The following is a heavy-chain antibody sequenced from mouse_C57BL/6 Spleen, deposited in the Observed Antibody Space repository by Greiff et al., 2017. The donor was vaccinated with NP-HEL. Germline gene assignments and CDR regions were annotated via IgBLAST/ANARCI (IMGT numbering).Heavy chain of an antibody. CDR3: ARGGDAWFAY. D-gene: IGHD3-3*01. CDR1: GYSITSGYD. V-gene: IGHV3-1*01. J-gene: IGHJ3*01. Sequence: EVKLHESGPGMVKPSQSLSLTCTVTGYSITSGYDWHWIRHFPGNKLEWMGYISYSGSTNYNPSLKSRISITHDTSKNHFFLKLNSVTTEDTATYYCARGGDAWFAYWGQGTLVTVSA. CDR2: ISYSGST.